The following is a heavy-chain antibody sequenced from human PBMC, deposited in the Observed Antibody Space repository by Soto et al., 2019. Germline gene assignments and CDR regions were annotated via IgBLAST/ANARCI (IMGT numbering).Heavy chain of an antibody. CDR3: ARDVPMVRDPDY. V-gene: IGHV3-33*01. J-gene: IGHJ4*02. CDR1: GFTFSSYG. CDR2: IWYDGSNK. Sequence: QVQLVESGGGVVQPGRSLRLSCAASGFTFSSYGMHWVRQAPGKGLEWVAVIWYDGSNKYYADSVKGRFTISIDNSKTPPYLQMNSLRAEDTAVYYCARDVPMVRDPDYWGQETLVTVS. D-gene: IGHD3-10*01.